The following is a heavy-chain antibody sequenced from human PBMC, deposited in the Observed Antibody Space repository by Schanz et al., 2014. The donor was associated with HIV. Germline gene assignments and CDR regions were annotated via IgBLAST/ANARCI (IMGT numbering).Heavy chain of an antibody. D-gene: IGHD3-22*01. CDR3: AKDGNWYDSRYRGKGNYYYYYGMDV. CDR2: ITESGGRT. CDR1: GFTFSSYG. V-gene: IGHV3-NL1*01. J-gene: IGHJ6*02. Sequence: QVQLVESGGGVVQPGRSLRLSCAASGFTFSSYGMHWVRQAPGKGLEWVSSITESGGRTYYADSVNGRFTISRDNSKNTRYLQIKSLRPEDTAVYYCAKDGNWYDSRYRGKGNYYYYYGMDVWGQGTTVTVSS.